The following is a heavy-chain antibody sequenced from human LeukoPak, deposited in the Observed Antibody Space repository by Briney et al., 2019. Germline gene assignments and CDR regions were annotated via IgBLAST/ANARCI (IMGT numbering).Heavy chain of an antibody. Sequence: GGSLILSCVASGLNFGESAMHWVRQAPGKGLEWVSLISADGGSAFSADSVKGRFSISRDNSKNSLYLQMDSLRSEDTAMYYCAKESGKFDYWGQGTLVVVSS. CDR3: AKESGKFDY. V-gene: IGHV3-43*02. CDR1: GLNFGESA. J-gene: IGHJ4*02. CDR2: ISADGGSA.